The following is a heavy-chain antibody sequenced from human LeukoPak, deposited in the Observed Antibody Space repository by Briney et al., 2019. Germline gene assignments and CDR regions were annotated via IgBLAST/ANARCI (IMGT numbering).Heavy chain of an antibody. D-gene: IGHD6-13*01. CDR3: ARGWSDSIGWYGGRVYYFDY. CDR2: IYYSGST. Sequence: SETLSLTCIVSGGSISSYYWSWIRQPPGKGLEWIGYIYYSGSTNYNPSLKSRVTISVDTSKNQFSLKLSSVTAADTAVYYCARGWSDSIGWYGGRVYYFDYWGQGTLVTVSS. V-gene: IGHV4-59*01. J-gene: IGHJ4*02. CDR1: GGSISSYY.